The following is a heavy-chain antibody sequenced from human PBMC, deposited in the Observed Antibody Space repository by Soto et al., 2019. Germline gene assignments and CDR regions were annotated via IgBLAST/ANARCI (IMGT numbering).Heavy chain of an antibody. CDR1: GFTFSRYA. CDR2: ISSNGGST. D-gene: IGHD3-22*01. V-gene: IGHV3-64D*06. Sequence: GGSLRLSCSASGFTFSRYAMHWVRQARGKGLEYVLAISSNGGSTYYADSVKGRFTISRDNSKNTLYLQMSSLRAEDTAVYYCVKDVAKRYYDSSGYLSYYWGQGTLVTVSS. CDR3: VKDVAKRYYDSSGYLSYY. J-gene: IGHJ4*02.